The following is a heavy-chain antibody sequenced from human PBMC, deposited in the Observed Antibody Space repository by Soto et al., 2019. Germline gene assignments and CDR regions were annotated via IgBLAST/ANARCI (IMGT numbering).Heavy chain of an antibody. CDR2: ISSTTNYI. CDR3: ARESEDFTSNFDY. V-gene: IGHV3-21*06. Sequence: VGSLRLSCAASGFTFTRYSMNWVRQAPGKGLEWVSPISSTTNYIYYGDSMKGRFTISRDNAKNSLYLEMNSLRAEDTAVYYCARESEDFTSNFDYWGQGTLVTVSS. CDR1: GFTFTRYS. J-gene: IGHJ4*02.